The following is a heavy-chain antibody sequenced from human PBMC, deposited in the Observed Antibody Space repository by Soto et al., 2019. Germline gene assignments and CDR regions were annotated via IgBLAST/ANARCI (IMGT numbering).Heavy chain of an antibody. V-gene: IGHV3-74*01. CDR3: ARGGVGRYCSSTSCYTWVFDY. J-gene: IGHJ4*02. Sequence: PGWSLRLSCSASVFTFSSYWMHWFRQAPGKGLVWVSRINSDGSSTSYADSVKGRFTISRDNAKNTLYLQMNSLRAEDTAVYYCARGGVGRYCSSTSCYTWVFDYWGQGTLVTVSS. D-gene: IGHD2-2*02. CDR2: INSDGSST. CDR1: VFTFSSYW.